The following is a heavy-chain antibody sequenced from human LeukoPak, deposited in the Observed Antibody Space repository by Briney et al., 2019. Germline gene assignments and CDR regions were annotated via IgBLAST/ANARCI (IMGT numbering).Heavy chain of an antibody. V-gene: IGHV5-51*01. D-gene: IGHD3-22*01. CDR3: ARHYYDSSGYQSAFDI. CDR2: IYPGDSDT. CDR1: GYSFTSYW. J-gene: IGHJ3*02. Sequence: GESLKISCKGSGYSFTSYWIGWVRQMPGKGLEWMGIIYPGDSDTRYSPSFQGQVTISVDKYISTAYLQWSSLKASDTAMYHCARHYYDSSGYQSAFDIWGQGTMVTVSS.